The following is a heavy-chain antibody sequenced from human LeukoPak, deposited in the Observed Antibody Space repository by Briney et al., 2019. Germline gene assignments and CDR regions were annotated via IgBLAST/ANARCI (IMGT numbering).Heavy chain of an antibody. CDR1: EYSFSTNW. J-gene: IGHJ4*02. V-gene: IGHV5-51*01. Sequence: GESLKISCKAYEYSFSTNWIGWVRQMPGKGLEWMGLIYPGDSQSKYSPSFQGHVTFSADTSRNTAYLQWNSLEASDTAMYYCARYNAGSLGFWGQGTMIYVSS. CDR2: IYPGDSQS. D-gene: IGHD3-10*01. CDR3: ARYNAGSLGF.